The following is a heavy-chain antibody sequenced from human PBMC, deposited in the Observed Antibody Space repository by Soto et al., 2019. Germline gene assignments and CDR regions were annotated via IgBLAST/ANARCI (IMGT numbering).Heavy chain of an antibody. Sequence: SCTXSGFTFSSYAMSWVRQAPGKELEWVSTISGNSGKTNYAESVKGRFSISRDNSKNTVHLQLDSLRAEDTAVYFCAKLGFVLMELYYFHQWGHGTLVTVSS. CDR2: ISGNSGKT. CDR3: AKLGFVLMELYYFHQ. D-gene: IGHD2-8*01. J-gene: IGHJ4*01. CDR1: GFTFSSYA. V-gene: IGHV3-23*01.